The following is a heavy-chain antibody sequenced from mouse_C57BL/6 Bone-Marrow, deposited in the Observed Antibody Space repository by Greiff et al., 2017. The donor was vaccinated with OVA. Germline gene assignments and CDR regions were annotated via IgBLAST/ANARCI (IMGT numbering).Heavy chain of an antibody. D-gene: IGHD2-3*01. CDR3: ARGIYDGYYTWFAY. V-gene: IGHV1-69*01. Sequence: QVQLQQSGAELVMPGASVKLSCKASGYTFTSYWMHWVKQRPGQGLEWIGEIDPSDSYTNYNQKFKGKSTLTVDKSSSTAYMQLSSLTSEDSAVYYCARGIYDGYYTWFAYWGQGTLVTVSA. CDR2: IDPSDSYT. CDR1: GYTFTSYW. J-gene: IGHJ3*01.